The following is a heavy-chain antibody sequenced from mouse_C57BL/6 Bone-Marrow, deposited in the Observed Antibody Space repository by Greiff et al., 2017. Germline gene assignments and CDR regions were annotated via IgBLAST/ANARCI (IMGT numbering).Heavy chain of an antibody. CDR3: AIRIYDGSFDY. J-gene: IGHJ2*01. D-gene: IGHD2-3*01. Sequence: QVQLQQSGAELVKPGASVKVSCKASGYTFTSYWMHWVKQRPGQGLEWIGRLHPSDSDTNYNQKFKGKATLTVDKSSSTAYMQLSSLTSEDSAVYYCAIRIYDGSFDYWGQGTTLTVSS. CDR1: GYTFTSYW. CDR2: LHPSDSDT. V-gene: IGHV1-74*01.